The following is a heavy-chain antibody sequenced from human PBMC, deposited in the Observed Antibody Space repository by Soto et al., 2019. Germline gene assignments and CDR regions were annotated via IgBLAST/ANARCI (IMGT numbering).Heavy chain of an antibody. D-gene: IGHD1-1*01. Sequence: QVQLVQSGVEVKKPGASVKVSCKASGYTFTNYAISWVRQAPGQGLEWMGWVSAYNGNTNYAQNLRGRVTMTTDASTRTAYMGLRSLRYDDTALYYCARDFTGWPHDGVAYWGQGTQVTVSS. J-gene: IGHJ4*02. CDR2: VSAYNGNT. CDR3: ARDFTGWPHDGVAY. V-gene: IGHV1-18*01. CDR1: GYTFTNYA.